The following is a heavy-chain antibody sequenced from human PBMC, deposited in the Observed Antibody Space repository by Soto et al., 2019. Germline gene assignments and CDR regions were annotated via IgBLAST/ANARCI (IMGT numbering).Heavy chain of an antibody. CDR1: GGTFSSYA. Sequence: QVQLVQSGAEVKKPGSSVKVSCKASGGTFSSYAISWVRQAPGQGLEWMGGIIPIFGTANYAQKFQGRVTITADKSTGTAYMERSSLRSEDTAVYYCARDRTGSSFPDYGGQGTLVTVSS. J-gene: IGHJ4*02. CDR2: IIPIFGTA. CDR3: ARDRTGSSFPDY. V-gene: IGHV1-69*06. D-gene: IGHD6-13*01.